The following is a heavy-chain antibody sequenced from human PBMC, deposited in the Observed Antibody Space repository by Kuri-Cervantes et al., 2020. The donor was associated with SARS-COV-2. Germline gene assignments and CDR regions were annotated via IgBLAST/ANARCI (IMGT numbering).Heavy chain of an antibody. CDR1: GFTFSSYS. D-gene: IGHD2-21*01. CDR3: ARELGGDCFEYFQH. V-gene: IGHV3-21*01. CDR2: TSSSSSYI. J-gene: IGHJ1*01. Sequence: GESLKISCAASGFTFSSYSMNWVRQAPGKGLEWVSSTSSSSSYIYYADSVKGRFTISRDNAKNSLYLQMNSLRAEDTAVYYCARELGGDCFEYFQHWGQGTLVTVSS.